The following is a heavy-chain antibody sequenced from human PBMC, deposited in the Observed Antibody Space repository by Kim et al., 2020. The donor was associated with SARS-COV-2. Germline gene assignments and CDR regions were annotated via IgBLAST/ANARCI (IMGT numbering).Heavy chain of an antibody. V-gene: IGHV4-59*08. CDR3: ARLRARYGITYFDL. CDR2: IYYTGST. J-gene: IGHJ2*01. CDR1: GDSLSRYY. Sequence: SETLSLTCTVSGDSLSRYYWSWIRQSPGKGLDWVGYIYYTGSTIYNPSLKSRVAISIDTSKNQFSLKLTSVTAADTAVYYCARLRARYGITYFDLWGRGT. D-gene: IGHD3-9*01.